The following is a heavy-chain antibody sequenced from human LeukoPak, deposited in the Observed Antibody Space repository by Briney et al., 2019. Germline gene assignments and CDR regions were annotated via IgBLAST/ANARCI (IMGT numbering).Heavy chain of an antibody. CDR2: ISYDGSNK. V-gene: IGHV3-30*04. D-gene: IGHD6-13*01. J-gene: IGHJ5*02. CDR1: GFTFSSYA. Sequence: GGSLRLSCAASGFTFSSYAMHWVRQAPGKGLEWGAVISYDGSNKYYADSVKGRFTISRDNSKNTLYLQMNSLRAEDTAVYYCARDRSPYSSSWYGGWFDPWGQGTLVTVSS. CDR3: ARDRSPYSSSWYGGWFDP.